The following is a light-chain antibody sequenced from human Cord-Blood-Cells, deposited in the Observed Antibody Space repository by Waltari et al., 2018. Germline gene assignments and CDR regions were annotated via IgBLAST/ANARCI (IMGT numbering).Light chain of an antibody. CDR1: QDISNY. CDR3: QQYDNLPIT. V-gene: IGKV1-33*01. CDR2: DAS. Sequence: IQITQSPSSLFASVGDRVTITCQASQDISNYLNWYQQKPGKAPKLLIYDASNVETGVPSRFSGSGSGTDFTFTISSLQPEDIATYYCQQYDNLPITFGQGTRLEIK. J-gene: IGKJ5*01.